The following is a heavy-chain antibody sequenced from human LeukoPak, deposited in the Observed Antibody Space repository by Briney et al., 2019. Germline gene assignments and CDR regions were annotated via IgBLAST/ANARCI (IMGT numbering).Heavy chain of an antibody. Sequence: GGSLRLSCPASGFTFSSYWMHWVGQAPGKGLVWVSRINSDGSSTSYADSVKGRFTISRDNAKNSLYLQMNNLRAEDTAVYYCAELGITMIGGVWGKGTTVTISS. CDR2: INSDGSST. J-gene: IGHJ6*04. V-gene: IGHV3-74*01. D-gene: IGHD3-10*02. CDR3: AELGITMIGGV. CDR1: GFTFSSYW.